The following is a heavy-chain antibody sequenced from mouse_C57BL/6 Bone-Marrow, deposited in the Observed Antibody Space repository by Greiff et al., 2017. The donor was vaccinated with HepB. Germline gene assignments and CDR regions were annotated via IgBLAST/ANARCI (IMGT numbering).Heavy chain of an antibody. CDR2: ISYDGSN. V-gene: IGHV3-6*01. CDR1: GYSITSGYY. J-gene: IGHJ2*01. CDR3: ARGGLYDGYYSY. Sequence: DVQLQESGPGLVKPSQSLSLTCSVTGYSITSGYYWNWIRQFPGNKLEWMGYISYDGSNNYNPSLKNRISITRDTSKNQFFLKLNSVTTEDTATYYCARGGLYDGYYSYWGQGTTLTVSS. D-gene: IGHD2-3*01.